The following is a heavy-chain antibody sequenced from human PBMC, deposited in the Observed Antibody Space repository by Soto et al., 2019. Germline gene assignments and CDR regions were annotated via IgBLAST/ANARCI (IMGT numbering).Heavy chain of an antibody. D-gene: IGHD2-21*02. Sequence: QVQLAQCGAEVKKPGASVKVSCKVSGYTLTELSMHWVRQAPGKGLEWMGGFDPEDGETIYAQKFQGRVTMTEDTSTDTAYMELSSLRSEDTAVYYCATDSRIVVVTAIAHYYYGMDVWGQGTTVTVSS. V-gene: IGHV1-24*01. CDR3: ATDSRIVVVTAIAHYYYGMDV. CDR1: GYTLTELS. J-gene: IGHJ6*02. CDR2: FDPEDGET.